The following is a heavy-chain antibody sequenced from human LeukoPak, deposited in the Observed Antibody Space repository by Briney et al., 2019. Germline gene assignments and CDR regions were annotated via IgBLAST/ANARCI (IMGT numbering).Heavy chain of an antibody. Sequence: GGSLGLSCAASGFTFSSYEMNWVRQAPGKGLEWVAFIRYDGSNKYYADSVKGRFTISRDNSKNTLYLQMNSLRAEDTAVYYCARADWDTAMIDYWGQGTLVTVSS. CDR2: IRYDGSNK. D-gene: IGHD5-18*01. J-gene: IGHJ4*02. CDR3: ARADWDTAMIDY. V-gene: IGHV3-30*02. CDR1: GFTFSSYE.